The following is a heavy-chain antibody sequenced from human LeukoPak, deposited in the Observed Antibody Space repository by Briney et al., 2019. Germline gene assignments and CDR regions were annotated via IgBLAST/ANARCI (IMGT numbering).Heavy chain of an antibody. J-gene: IGHJ4*02. V-gene: IGHV4-34*01. D-gene: IGHD6-19*01. CDR1: GGSFSGYY. CDR2: INHSGNT. Sequence: SETLSLTCAVFGGSFSGYYWSWIRQPPGKGLEWIGEINHSGNTNYNRSLKSRVTISVDTSKNQFSLKVTSVTAADTAVYYCARTLNGQWLGRFDFWGQGTLVTVSS. CDR3: ARTLNGQWLGRFDF.